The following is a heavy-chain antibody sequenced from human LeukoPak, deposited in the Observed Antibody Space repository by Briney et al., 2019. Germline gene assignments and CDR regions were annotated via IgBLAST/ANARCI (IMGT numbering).Heavy chain of an antibody. V-gene: IGHV4-59*01. CDR1: GGSISSYY. D-gene: IGHD5-18*01. CDR2: IYYSGSI. J-gene: IGHJ4*02. Sequence: TASETLSLTCTVSGGSISSYYWSWIRQPPGKGLEWIGYIYYSGSINYNPSLKSRVTISVDTSKNQFSLKLSSVTAADTAVYYCARGGLWSSSGLDYWGQGTLVTVSS. CDR3: ARGGLWSSSGLDY.